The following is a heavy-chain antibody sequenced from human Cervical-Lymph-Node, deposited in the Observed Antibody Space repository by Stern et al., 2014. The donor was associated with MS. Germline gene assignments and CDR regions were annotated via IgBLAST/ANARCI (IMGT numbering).Heavy chain of an antibody. CDR3: ARKALSMDHYFDS. V-gene: IGHV4-59*01. D-gene: IGHD2-2*03. CDR1: GASISIYY. Sequence: QVQLQESGPGVVKPSETLSLTCTVSGASISIYYWTWIRQPPGRGLEWLGYVFHTGTTNYNPSLKGRVTISLDTSKNQFSLILRSVTAADTAVYYCARKALSMDHYFDSWGQGALVTVSS. J-gene: IGHJ4*02. CDR2: VFHTGTT.